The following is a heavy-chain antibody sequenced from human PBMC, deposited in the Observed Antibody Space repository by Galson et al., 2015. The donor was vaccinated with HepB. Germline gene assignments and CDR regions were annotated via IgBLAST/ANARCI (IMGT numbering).Heavy chain of an antibody. CDR3: AKGSGGSSPFDY. CDR1: GFTFNNYA. D-gene: IGHD6-6*01. Sequence: SLRLSCAASGFTFNNYAINWVRQAPGKGLEWVSAISGGGGSTYYADSVKGRFTISRDNSKNTLYLQMNSLRAEDTAVYYCAKGSGGSSPFDYWGQGTLVTVSS. J-gene: IGHJ4*02. V-gene: IGHV3-23*01. CDR2: ISGGGGST.